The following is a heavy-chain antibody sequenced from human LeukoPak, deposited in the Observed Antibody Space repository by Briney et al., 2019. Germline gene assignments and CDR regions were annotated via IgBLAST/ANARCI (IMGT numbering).Heavy chain of an antibody. Sequence: SETLSLTCTVSGGSISISSYYWGWIRQPPGKGLEWIGSIYYSGSTYYNPSLKSRVTISVDTSKNQFSLKLSSVTAADTAVYYCAFLLTDSHCSSTSCYPYYMDVWGKGTTVTVSS. V-gene: IGHV4-39*01. D-gene: IGHD2-2*01. CDR3: AFLLTDSHCSSTSCYPYYMDV. CDR1: GGSISISSYY. J-gene: IGHJ6*03. CDR2: IYYSGST.